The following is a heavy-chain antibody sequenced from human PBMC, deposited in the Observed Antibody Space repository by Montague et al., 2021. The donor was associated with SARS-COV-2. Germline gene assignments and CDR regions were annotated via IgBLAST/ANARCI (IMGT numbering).Heavy chain of an antibody. Sequence: YLRLSCAASGFPFSTYPMHWVRQAPGKGLEWVSSIGAGVSSTFYADSVKGRFTVSRGNSKNTLYLQMNSLRAEDTAVYYCASSYIPNKYYEVYWGQGTLVTVSS. J-gene: IGHJ4*02. CDR1: GFPFSTYP. CDR2: IGAGVSST. CDR3: ASSYIPNKYYEVY. V-gene: IGHV3-23*01. D-gene: IGHD2/OR15-2a*01.